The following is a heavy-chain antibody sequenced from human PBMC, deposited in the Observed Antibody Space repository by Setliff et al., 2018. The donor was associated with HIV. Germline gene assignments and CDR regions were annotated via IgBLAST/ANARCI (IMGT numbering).Heavy chain of an antibody. J-gene: IGHJ6*03. CDR2: ISWNSGII. CDR3: ANLLHGYRGFEGARSGHYMDV. CDR1: GFTFDDYA. D-gene: IGHD5-12*01. V-gene: IGHV3-9*01. Sequence: GGSLRLSCAASGFTFDDYAMHWVRQAPGKGLEWVSGISWNSGIIGYADSVKGRFTISRDNAKNSLYLQMNSLRAEDTALYYCANLLHGYRGFEGARSGHYMDVWGRGTTVTVSS.